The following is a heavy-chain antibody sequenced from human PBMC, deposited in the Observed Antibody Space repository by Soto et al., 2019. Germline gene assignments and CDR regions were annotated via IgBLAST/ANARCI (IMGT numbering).Heavy chain of an antibody. CDR2: IYYSGST. J-gene: IGHJ5*02. CDR1: GGSISSYY. Sequence: SENLSLTCTVSGGSISSYYWSWIRQPPGKGLEWIGYIYYSGSTNYNPSLKSRVTISVDTSKNQFSLKLSSVTAADTAVYYCARHVYYDILTGYYPAYNWFDPWGQGTLVTVSS. CDR3: ARHVYYDILTGYYPAYNWFDP. V-gene: IGHV4-59*08. D-gene: IGHD3-9*01.